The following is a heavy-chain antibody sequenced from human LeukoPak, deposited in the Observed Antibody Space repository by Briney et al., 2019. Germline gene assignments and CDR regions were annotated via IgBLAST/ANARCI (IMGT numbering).Heavy chain of an antibody. CDR3: VKVGTSGWPGPYYFDC. CDR1: GFTFTSYA. Sequence: GRSLRLSCAASGFTFTSYAMHWVRQAPGKGLQYVSAINNNGGTTFYADSVKGRFTISRDNSKNTLYLQMSSLRAEDTAVYYCVKVGTSGWPGPYYFDCWGQGTLVTVSS. CDR2: INNNGGTT. J-gene: IGHJ4*02. V-gene: IGHV3-64D*06. D-gene: IGHD6-19*01.